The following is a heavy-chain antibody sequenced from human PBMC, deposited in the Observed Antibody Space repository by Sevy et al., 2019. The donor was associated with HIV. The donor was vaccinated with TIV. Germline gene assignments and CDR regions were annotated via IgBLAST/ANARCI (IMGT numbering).Heavy chain of an antibody. CDR3: ARGGGLSPHHWLDP. V-gene: IGHV1-69*13. CDR2: IIPIFGTA. D-gene: IGHD3-16*01. Sequence: SVKVSCKASGGTFSSYAISWVRQAPGQGLEWMGGIIPIFGTANYAQKFQGRVTITADESTSTAYMELSSLRSDDTAVYYCARGGGLSPHHWLDPWGQGTLVTVSS. J-gene: IGHJ5*02. CDR1: GGTFSSYA.